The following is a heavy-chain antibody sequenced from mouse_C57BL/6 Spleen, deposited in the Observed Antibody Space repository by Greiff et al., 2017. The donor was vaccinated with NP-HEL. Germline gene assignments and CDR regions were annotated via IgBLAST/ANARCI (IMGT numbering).Heavy chain of an antibody. V-gene: IGHV7-3*01. J-gene: IGHJ2*01. D-gene: IGHD1-1*02. CDR1: GFTFTDYY. CDR3: ARFDGGRVYYFDY. CDR2: IRNKANGYTT. Sequence: DVKLVESGGGLVQPGGSLSLSCAASGFTFTDYYMSWVRQPPGKALEWLGFIRNKANGYTTEYSASVKGRFTISRDNSQSILYLQMNALRAEDSATYYCARFDGGRVYYFDYWGQGTTLTVSS.